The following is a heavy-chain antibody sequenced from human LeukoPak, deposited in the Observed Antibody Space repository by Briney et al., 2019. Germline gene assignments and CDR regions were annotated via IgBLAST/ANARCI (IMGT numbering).Heavy chain of an antibody. CDR1: GGSISSHY. V-gene: IGHV4-4*07. J-gene: IGHJ2*01. CDR2: VRTTGST. D-gene: IGHD1-26*01. CDR3: ARVRAYANFVGSFDL. Sequence: KPSETLSLTCTVSGGSISSHYWSWIRHPAGKSLEWLGRVRTTGSTAYNPSYKSRLTMSMDKSKNQLSLKLTSITAADTAVYYCARVRAYANFVGSFDLWGRGALVTVSS.